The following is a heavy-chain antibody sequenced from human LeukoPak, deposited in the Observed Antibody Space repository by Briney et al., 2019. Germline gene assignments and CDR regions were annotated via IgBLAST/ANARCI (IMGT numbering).Heavy chain of an antibody. V-gene: IGHV3-23*01. CDR2: ISGSGGST. D-gene: IGHD3-9*01. Sequence: GSLRLSCAASGFTFSSYAMSWVRQAPGKGLEWVSAISGSGGSTYYADSVKGRFTISRDNSKNTLYLQMNSLRAEDTAVYYCAKFPYYDILTGYYYHTWGQGTLVTVSS. CDR3: AKFPYYDILTGYYYHT. J-gene: IGHJ5*02. CDR1: GFTFSSYA.